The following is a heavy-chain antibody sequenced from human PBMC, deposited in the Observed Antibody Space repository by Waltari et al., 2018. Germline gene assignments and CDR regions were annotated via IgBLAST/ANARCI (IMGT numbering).Heavy chain of an antibody. CDR2: TCTSFGTA. Sequence: QVQLVQSGAEVKKPGSSVKVSCKASGGTFSSYAISWVRQAPGQGARWMGRTCTSFGTANLAQKFPGRVTLTEDKSTSTAYMELSSLTSEDTALYYCASRPMVQRVTTYYYGMDVWGQGTTVTVSS. J-gene: IGHJ6*02. CDR1: GGTFSSYA. D-gene: IGHD3-10*01. V-gene: IGHV1-69*08. CDR3: ASRPMVQRVTTYYYGMDV.